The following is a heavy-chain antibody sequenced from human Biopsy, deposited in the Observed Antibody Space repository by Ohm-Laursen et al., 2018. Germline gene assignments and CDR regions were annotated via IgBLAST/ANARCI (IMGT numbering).Heavy chain of an antibody. D-gene: IGHD1-26*01. Sequence: RSLRLSCSASGFTFYDYGVHWVRQPPGKGLEWVSGIRRNSAIIDYADSVRGRFTISRDNARRFLFLQMNNLKSEDTAFYYCARDRGGARYGMDVWGRGTTVTVSS. J-gene: IGHJ6*02. CDR2: IRRNSAII. CDR1: GFTFYDYG. CDR3: ARDRGGARYGMDV. V-gene: IGHV3-9*01.